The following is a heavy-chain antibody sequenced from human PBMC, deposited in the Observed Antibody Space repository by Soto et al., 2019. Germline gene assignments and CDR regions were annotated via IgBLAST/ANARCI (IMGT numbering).Heavy chain of an antibody. CDR1: GGSISSYY. D-gene: IGHD4-17*01. CDR3: SRVGGYYGDYPNFDY. V-gene: IGHV4-59*01. J-gene: IGHJ4*02. Sequence: QVQLQESGPGLVKPSETLSLTCSVSGGSISSYYWSWIRQPPGKGLEWIGNIYYTGSTNYNPSLKSRVTISVDTSKNQFSLRLSSVTAADTAVYYCSRVGGYYGDYPNFDYWGQGTRVTVSS. CDR2: IYYTGST.